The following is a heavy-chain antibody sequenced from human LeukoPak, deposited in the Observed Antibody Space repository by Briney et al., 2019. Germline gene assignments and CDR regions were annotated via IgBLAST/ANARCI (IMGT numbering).Heavy chain of an antibody. CDR2: INQDGSKK. D-gene: IGHD4-11*01. Sequence: PGGSLRLSCAASGFTFSDYYMSWIRQAPGKGLEWVANINQDGSKKYYVDSVKGRFTISRDNTKNSLYLQMNSLRAEDTAVYYCARDPDDYPGVAFDIWGQGTMVTVSS. CDR3: ARDPDDYPGVAFDI. CDR1: GFTFSDYY. V-gene: IGHV3-7*04. J-gene: IGHJ3*02.